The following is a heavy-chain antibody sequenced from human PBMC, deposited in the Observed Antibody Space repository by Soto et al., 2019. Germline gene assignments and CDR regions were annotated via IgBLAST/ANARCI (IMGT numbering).Heavy chain of an antibody. CDR1: GFSLSTSGVG. J-gene: IGHJ3*01. D-gene: IGHD6-19*01. CDR2: IYWDDDE. V-gene: IGHV2-5*02. CDR3: AHRPPAVAFDV. Sequence: QITLKESGPTVVKPTQTLTLTCTFSGFSLSTSGVGVGWIRQPPGKALEWLALIYWDDDERYSPSLQSRLTITKDTSKNQVELTMSNMDTVDTSTYYRAHRPPAVAFDVWGQGTMVTVSS.